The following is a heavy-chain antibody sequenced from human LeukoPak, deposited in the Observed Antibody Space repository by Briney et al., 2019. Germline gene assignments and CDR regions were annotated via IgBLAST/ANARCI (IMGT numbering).Heavy chain of an antibody. CDR3: ARGDSYCFDL. V-gene: IGHV3-48*03. Sequence: GGSLRLSCAASGFTFSSFEMNWVRQTPRKALEWVSYISSNSRNIYYADSVKGRFTISRDNSKNTLYLQMNSLTAEDTAVYYCARGDSYCFDLWGQGTLVTVSS. CDR2: ISSNSRNI. J-gene: IGHJ4*02. CDR1: GFTFSSFE. D-gene: IGHD2-21*02.